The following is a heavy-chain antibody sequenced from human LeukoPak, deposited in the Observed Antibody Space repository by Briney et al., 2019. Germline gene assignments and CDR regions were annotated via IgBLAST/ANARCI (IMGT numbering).Heavy chain of an antibody. Sequence: AASVKVSCKASGYTFTGYYLHWVRQAPGQGLEWMGWINPNSSGTNYAQKFQGSVTMTRDTSISTAYMELSRLRFDDTAVYYCARVIAVAGTPRTTKYGMDVWGQGTTVTVSS. D-gene: IGHD6-19*01. CDR1: GYTFTGYY. J-gene: IGHJ6*02. CDR2: INPNSSGT. CDR3: ARVIAVAGTPRTTKYGMDV. V-gene: IGHV1-2*02.